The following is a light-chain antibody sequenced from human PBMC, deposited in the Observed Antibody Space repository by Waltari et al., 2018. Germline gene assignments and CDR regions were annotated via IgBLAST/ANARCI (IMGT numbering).Light chain of an antibody. CDR3: QSYDSSNLWV. CDR1: SGSIASNY. V-gene: IGLV6-57*04. J-gene: IGLJ3*02. CDR2: EDN. Sequence: NFMLTQPHSVSESPGKTVTISCTRSSGSIASNYVQWYQQRPGTAPTTVVYEDNQRPSGVPERFSGSIDSSSNSASLTISGLKTEDEADYYCQSYDSSNLWVFGGGTKLTVL.